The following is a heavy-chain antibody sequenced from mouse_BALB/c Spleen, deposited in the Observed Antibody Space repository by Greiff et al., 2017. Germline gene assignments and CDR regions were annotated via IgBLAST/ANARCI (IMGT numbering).Heavy chain of an antibody. Sequence: EVKLVESGGGLVQPGGSRKLSCAASGFTFSSFGMHWVRQAPEKGLEWVAYISSGSSTIYYADTVKGRFTISRDNPKNTLFLQMTSLRSEDTAMYYCARDRYDVKAWFAYWGQGTLVTVSA. D-gene: IGHD2-14*01. CDR3: ARDRYDVKAWFAY. CDR1: GFTFSSFG. CDR2: ISSGSSTI. V-gene: IGHV5-17*02. J-gene: IGHJ3*01.